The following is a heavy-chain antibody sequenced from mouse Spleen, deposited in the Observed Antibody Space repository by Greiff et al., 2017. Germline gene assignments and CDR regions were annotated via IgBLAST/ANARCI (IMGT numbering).Heavy chain of an antibody. Sequence: EVKLMESGGGLVKPGGSLKLSCAASGFTFSSYAMSWVRQTPEKRLEWVATISSGGSYTYYPDTMERRFIISRDNTKKTLYLQMSSLRSEDTALYYCARGAWFAYWGQGTLVTVSA. CDR3: ARGAWFAY. CDR2: ISSGGSYT. CDR1: GFTFSSYA. V-gene: IGHV5-9-1*01. J-gene: IGHJ3*01.